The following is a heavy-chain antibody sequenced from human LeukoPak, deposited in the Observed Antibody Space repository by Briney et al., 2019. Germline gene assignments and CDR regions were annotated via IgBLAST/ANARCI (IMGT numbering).Heavy chain of an antibody. CDR2: ISPYNDNT. Sequence: ASVKVSCKASGYTFSSYAISWVRQAPGQGLEWMGWISPYNDNTNYAQKLQGRVTMTTDTSTSTAYMELRSLRSDDTAVYYCARGEHYDGNGYYPGNYWGQGTLVTVSS. CDR1: GYTFSSYA. V-gene: IGHV1-18*01. D-gene: IGHD3-22*01. J-gene: IGHJ4*02. CDR3: ARGEHYDGNGYYPGNY.